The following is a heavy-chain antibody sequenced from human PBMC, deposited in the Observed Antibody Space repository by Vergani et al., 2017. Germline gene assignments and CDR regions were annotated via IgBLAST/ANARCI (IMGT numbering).Heavy chain of an antibody. CDR1: GFTFGDYG. D-gene: IGHD2-21*02. CDR2: FRSKAYGGTR. CDR3: IRGPPEAYCGGDCFYYFDY. J-gene: IGHJ4*02. V-gene: IGHV3-49*05. Sequence: EVQLVESGGGLVKPGRSLRLSCTASGFTFGDYGLSWFRQAPGKGREGVGLFRSKAYGGTRETAAAVKGRFTISRDESKSIAYLQMNSLKTEDTAVYYCIRGPPEAYCGGDCFYYFDYWGQGTLVTVSS.